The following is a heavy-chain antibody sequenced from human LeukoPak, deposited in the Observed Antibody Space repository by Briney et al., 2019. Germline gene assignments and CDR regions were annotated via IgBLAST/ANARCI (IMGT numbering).Heavy chain of an antibody. CDR2: IYYSGST. D-gene: IGHD6-13*01. CDR3: AAGSSSWIFTWFDP. V-gene: IGHV4-39*01. Sequence: SETLSLTCTVSGGSISSSSYYWGWIRQPPGKGLEWIGTIYYSGSTYYNPSLESRVTISVDTSKNQFSLRLSSVTAADTAVYYCAAGSSSWIFTWFDPWGQGTLVTVSS. J-gene: IGHJ5*02. CDR1: GGSISSSSYY.